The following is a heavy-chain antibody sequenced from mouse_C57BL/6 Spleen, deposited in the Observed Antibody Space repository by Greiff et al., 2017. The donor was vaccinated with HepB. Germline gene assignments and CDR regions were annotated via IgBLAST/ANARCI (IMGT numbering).Heavy chain of an antibody. J-gene: IGHJ2*01. CDR3: ARRELGHYYAMDY. V-gene: IGHV1-82*01. Sequence: QVQLQQSGPELVKPGASVKISCKASGYAFSSSWMNWVKQRPGKGLEWIGRIYPGDGDTNYNGKFKGKATLTADKSSSTAYMQLSSLTSEDSAVFFCARRELGHYYAMDYWGQGTTLTVSS. CDR2: IYPGDGDT. CDR1: GYAFSSSW. D-gene: IGHD1-1*02.